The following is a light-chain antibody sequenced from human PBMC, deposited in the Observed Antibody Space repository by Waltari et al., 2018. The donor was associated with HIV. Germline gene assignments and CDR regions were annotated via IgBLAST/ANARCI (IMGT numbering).Light chain of an antibody. CDR2: DVT. Sequence: QSALTQPPSASGSPGQSVTISCTGTTSDIGGYNYVSWYQQHPGEAPRLIIYDVTKRPSGVPDRFSGSKSGNTASLTVSGLQAEDEAEYYCNSYAGSSKSYVFRTGTKVTVL. V-gene: IGLV2-8*01. CDR1: TSDIGGYNY. CDR3: NSYAGSSKSYV. J-gene: IGLJ1*01.